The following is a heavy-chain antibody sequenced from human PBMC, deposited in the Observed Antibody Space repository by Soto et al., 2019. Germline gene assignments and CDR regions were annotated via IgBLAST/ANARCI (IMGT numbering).Heavy chain of an antibody. D-gene: IGHD5-12*01. CDR2: VWYDGGNK. V-gene: IGHV3-33*01. CDR1: GFTFSSYG. J-gene: IGHJ6*02. CDR3: VRAAGYSGNDYVYYYGMDV. Sequence: QVQLVESGGGVVQPGRSLRLSCAASGFTFSSYGMHWVRQAPGKGLEWVALVWYDGGNKYYADSVKGRFTISRANSKNTLYLQMNSLRDEDTAVYYCVRAAGYSGNDYVYYYGMDVWGQGTTVTVSS.